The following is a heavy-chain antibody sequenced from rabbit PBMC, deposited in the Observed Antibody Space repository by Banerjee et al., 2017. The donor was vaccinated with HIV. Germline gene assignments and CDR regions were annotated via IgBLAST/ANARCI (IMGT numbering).Heavy chain of an antibody. CDR3: ARLLSGAGYGL. Sequence: QSLEESGGDLVKPGASLTLTCKASGLDFSSSHWICWVRQAPGKGLEWIGCIYTADGSTYYASWVISRFTISRTSSTTVTLQMTSLTVADTATYFCARLLSGAGYGLWGPGTLVTVS. D-gene: IGHD3-1*01. J-gene: IGHJ4*01. CDR1: GLDFSSSHW. CDR2: IYTADGST. V-gene: IGHV1S40*01.